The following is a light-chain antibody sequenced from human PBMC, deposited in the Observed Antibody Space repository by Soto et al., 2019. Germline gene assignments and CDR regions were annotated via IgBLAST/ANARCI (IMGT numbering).Light chain of an antibody. CDR1: SSNIGAGYD. CDR2: GNS. V-gene: IGLV1-40*01. J-gene: IGLJ2*01. CDR3: QSYDSSLSGSRV. Sequence: QSALTQPPSVSGAPGQRVTISCTGSSSNIGAGYDVHWYQQLPGTAPKLLIYGNSNRPSGVPDRFSGSKSGTSASLAITGLQAEDEADYYCQSYDSSLSGSRVFGGGTKLTAL.